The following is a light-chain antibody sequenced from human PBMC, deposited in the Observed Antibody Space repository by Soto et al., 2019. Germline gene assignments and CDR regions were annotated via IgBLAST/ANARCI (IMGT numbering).Light chain of an antibody. CDR2: AAS. J-gene: IGKJ1*01. Sequence: EIALTQSPGTLSLSPGERATLSCRASQSVTANYLAWYQQRPGQAPRLLIYAASIGATGVPDRFSGSGSGTDFTLTISILEPEDFAVYYCLQYGVPLWTFGQGTTVDIK. V-gene: IGKV3-20*01. CDR3: LQYGVPLWT. CDR1: QSVTANY.